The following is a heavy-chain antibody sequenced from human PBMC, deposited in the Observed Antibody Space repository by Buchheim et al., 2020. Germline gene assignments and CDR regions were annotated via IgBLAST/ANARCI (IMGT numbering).Heavy chain of an antibody. CDR2: INHRGST. CDR1: GGSFSGYY. D-gene: IGHD3-9*01. CDR3: ASATYYDILSDYYMNSYYGMDV. V-gene: IGHV4-34*01. J-gene: IGHJ6*02. Sequence: QVQLQQWGAGLLKPSETLSLTCAVYGGSFSGYYWSGIRQPPGKGLEWSGEINHRGSTNYNPSLKSRVTISIDTSKNKLSLNLSSVTAAATAVYYCASATYYDILSDYYMNSYYGMDVWGQGTT.